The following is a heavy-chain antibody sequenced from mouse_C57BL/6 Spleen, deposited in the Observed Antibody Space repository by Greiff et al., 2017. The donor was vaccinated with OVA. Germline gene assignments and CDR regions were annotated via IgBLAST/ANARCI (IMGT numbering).Heavy chain of an antibody. CDR3: ARYDYDGWYFDV. J-gene: IGHJ1*03. V-gene: IGHV5-6*01. CDR1: GFTFSSYG. Sequence: EVQLVESGGDLVKPGGSLKLSCAASGFTFSSYGMSWVRQTPDKRLEWVATISSGGSYTYYPDSVKGRFTISRDNAKNTLYLQMSSLKSEDTAMYYCARYDYDGWYFDVWGTGTTVTVSS. D-gene: IGHD2-4*01. CDR2: ISSGGSYT.